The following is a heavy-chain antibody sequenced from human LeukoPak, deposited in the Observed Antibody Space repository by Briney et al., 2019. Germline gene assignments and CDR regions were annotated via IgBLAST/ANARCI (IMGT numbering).Heavy chain of an antibody. J-gene: IGHJ5*02. CDR2: INHSGST. CDR3: ARRYSSGWSS. CDR1: GGSFSGYY. D-gene: IGHD6-19*01. Sequence: NPSETLSLTCAVYGGSFSGYYWSWIRQPPGKGLEWIGEINHSGSTNYNPSLKSRVTISVDTSRNQFSLKLSSVTAADTAVYYCARRYSSGWSSWGQGTLVTVSS. V-gene: IGHV4-34*01.